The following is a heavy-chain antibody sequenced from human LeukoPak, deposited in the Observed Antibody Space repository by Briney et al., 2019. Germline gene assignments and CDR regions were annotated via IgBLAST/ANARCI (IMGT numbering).Heavy chain of an antibody. D-gene: IGHD1-26*01. CDR2: IYHSGGT. Sequence: SETLSLTCAVSGYSISSGYYWGWIRQPPGKGLEWIGSIYHSGGTYYNPSLKSRVTISVDTSKNQFSLKLSSVTAADTAVYYCAREGNSGTYFKGEVFDYWGQGTLVTVSS. V-gene: IGHV4-38-2*02. J-gene: IGHJ4*02. CDR3: AREGNSGTYFKGEVFDY. CDR1: GYSISSGYY.